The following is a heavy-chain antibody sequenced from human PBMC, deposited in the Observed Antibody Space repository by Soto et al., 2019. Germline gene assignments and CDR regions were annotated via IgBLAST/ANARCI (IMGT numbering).Heavy chain of an antibody. V-gene: IGHV3-23*01. D-gene: IGHD3-22*01. CDR1: GFTFGHFD. J-gene: IGHJ4*02. CDR2: VSTGGSGT. Sequence: EVQLLESGGGLIQPGGSLRLSCAASGFTFGHFDMSWVRQAPGKGLEWVSAVSTGGSGTYYADSVKGRFTISRDNSKDTLYLQMNSLRDDDTAIYYCTGRNVVIAYYWGQGTLVTVSS. CDR3: TGRNVVIAYY.